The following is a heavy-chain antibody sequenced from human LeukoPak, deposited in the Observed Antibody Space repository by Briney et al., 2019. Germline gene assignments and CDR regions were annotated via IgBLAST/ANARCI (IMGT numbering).Heavy chain of an antibody. V-gene: IGHV3-23*01. CDR1: GFTFSSYA. J-gene: IGHJ3*02. CDR3: AKSGSWYIPHDAFDI. D-gene: IGHD6-13*01. Sequence: GGSLRLSCAASGFTFSSYAMSWVRQAPGKGLEWVSAISGSGGSTYYADSVKGRFTISRDNAKNSLYLQMNSLRAEDTAVYYCAKSGSWYIPHDAFDIWGQGTMVTVSS. CDR2: ISGSGGST.